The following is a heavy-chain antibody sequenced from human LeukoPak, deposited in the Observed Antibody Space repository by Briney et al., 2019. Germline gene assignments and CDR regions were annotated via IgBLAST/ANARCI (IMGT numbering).Heavy chain of an antibody. V-gene: IGHV4-34*01. Sequence: PSETLSLTCAVYGGSFSGYYWSWIRQPPGKGLEWIGEINHSGSTNYNPSLKSRVTISVDTSKNQFSLKLSSVTAADTAVYYCARGRDIVVVPAAIRLDYWDQGTLVTVSS. J-gene: IGHJ4*02. CDR3: ARGRDIVVVPAAIRLDY. D-gene: IGHD2-2*01. CDR2: INHSGST. CDR1: GGSFSGYY.